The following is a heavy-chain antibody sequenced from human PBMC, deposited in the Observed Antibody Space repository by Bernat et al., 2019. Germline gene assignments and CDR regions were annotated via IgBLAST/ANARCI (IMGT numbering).Heavy chain of an antibody. D-gene: IGHD3-10*01. CDR1: GFSFSTYG. V-gene: IGHV3-33*01. CDR2: RWYDGSNK. Sequence: QVQLVESGGGVVQPGRSLRLSCAASGFSFSTYGMHWVRQAPGKGLEWAAVRWYDGSNKYYADSVKVRFTISRDNSKNTHYLKMNSLRAEDTAVYYCAREWSFYGSFDYWGQGTLVTVSS. CDR3: AREWSFYGSFDY. J-gene: IGHJ4*02.